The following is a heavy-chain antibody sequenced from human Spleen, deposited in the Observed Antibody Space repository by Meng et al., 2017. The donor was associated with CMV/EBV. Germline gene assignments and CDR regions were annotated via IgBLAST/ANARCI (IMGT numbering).Heavy chain of an antibody. CDR1: GGSINSYY. V-gene: IGHV4-59*01. Sequence: SETLSLTCTVSGGSINSYYWSWIRQPPGKGLEWIGYIYSSGSTDYNPSLKSRVTISVDTSKNQFSLRLSSVTAADTAVYYCARERRDSTAYYYFDYWGPGSLVTVSS. CDR2: IYSSGST. D-gene: IGHD3-22*01. J-gene: IGHJ4*02. CDR3: ARERRDSTAYYYFDY.